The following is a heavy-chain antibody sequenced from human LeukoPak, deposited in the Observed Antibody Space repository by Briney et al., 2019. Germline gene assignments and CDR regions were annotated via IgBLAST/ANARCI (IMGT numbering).Heavy chain of an antibody. Sequence: GGSLRLSCAASGFTFSSYSMNWVRQAPGKGLEWVSYISSSSSTIYYADSVKGRFTISRDNAKNSLYLQMNSLRAEDTAVYYCARDPPDEGYCSGGSCYGGEGYWGQGTLVTVSS. CDR3: ARDPPDEGYCSGGSCYGGEGY. J-gene: IGHJ4*02. D-gene: IGHD2-15*01. CDR2: ISSSSSTI. V-gene: IGHV3-48*04. CDR1: GFTFSSYS.